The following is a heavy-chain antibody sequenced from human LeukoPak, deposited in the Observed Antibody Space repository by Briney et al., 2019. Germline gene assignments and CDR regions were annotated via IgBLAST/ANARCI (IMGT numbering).Heavy chain of an antibody. Sequence: PGGSLRLSCAASGFTFSSYGMHWVRQAPGKGLEWVAVISYDGSNKYYADSVKGRFTISRDNSKNTLYLQMNSLRAEDTAVFYCAKDQGDIVVVVAAPTLMGAFDIWGQGTMDTVSS. CDR3: AKDQGDIVVVVAAPTLMGAFDI. J-gene: IGHJ3*02. D-gene: IGHD2-15*01. CDR2: ISYDGSNK. V-gene: IGHV3-30*18. CDR1: GFTFSSYG.